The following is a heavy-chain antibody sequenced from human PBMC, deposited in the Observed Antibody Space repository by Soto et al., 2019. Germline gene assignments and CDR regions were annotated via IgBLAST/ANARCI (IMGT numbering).Heavy chain of an antibody. Sequence: GASLKVSCKASGYTFTSYGISWVRQAPGEGLEWMGWISAYNGNTNYAQKLQGRVTMTTDTSTSTAYMELRSLRSDDTAVYYCARDSVLRYFDWLLSFDYWGQGTLVTVSS. CDR2: ISAYNGNT. V-gene: IGHV1-18*01. CDR3: ARDSVLRYFDWLLSFDY. D-gene: IGHD3-9*01. J-gene: IGHJ4*02. CDR1: GYTFTSYG.